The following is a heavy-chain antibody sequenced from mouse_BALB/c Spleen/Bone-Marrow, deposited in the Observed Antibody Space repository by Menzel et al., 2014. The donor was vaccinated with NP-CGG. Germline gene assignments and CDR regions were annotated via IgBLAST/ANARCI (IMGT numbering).Heavy chain of an antibody. J-gene: IGHJ2*01. D-gene: IGHD2-2*01. CDR3: AXGNGLGDS. Sequence: PAAAVDFSRYWMSWVRQAPGKGLEWIGEINPDSSTINYTPSLKDKFIISRDNAKNTLYLQMSKVRSEDTVLYYCAXGNGLGDSCGPGTPLSVSS. CDR2: INPDSSTI. CDR1: AVDFSRYW. V-gene: IGHV4-1*02.